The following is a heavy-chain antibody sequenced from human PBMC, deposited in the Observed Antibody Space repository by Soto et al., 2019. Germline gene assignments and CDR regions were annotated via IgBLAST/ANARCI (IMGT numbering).Heavy chain of an antibody. Sequence: ASVKVSCKASGGTFSSYAISWVRQAPGQGLEWMGGIIPIFGTANYAQKFQGRVTITADESTSTAYMELSSLRSEDTAVYYCARYFSGSGRYSLYYYGMDVWGQGATVTVSS. CDR3: ARYFSGSGRYSLYYYGMDV. CDR1: GGTFSSYA. J-gene: IGHJ6*02. D-gene: IGHD3-10*01. CDR2: IIPIFGTA. V-gene: IGHV1-69*13.